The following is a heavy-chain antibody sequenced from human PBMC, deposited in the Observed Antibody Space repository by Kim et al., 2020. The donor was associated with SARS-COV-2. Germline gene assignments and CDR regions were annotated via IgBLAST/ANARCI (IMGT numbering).Heavy chain of an antibody. CDR2: ISAYNGNT. V-gene: IGHV1-18*01. CDR3: ARDRSGSYSPPAPFDY. D-gene: IGHD1-26*01. CDR1: GYTFTSYG. J-gene: IGHJ4*02. Sequence: ASVKVSCKASGYTFTSYGISWVRQAPGQGLEWMGWISAYNGNTHYAQKLQGRVTMTTDTSTSTAYMELRSLRSDDTAVYYCARDRSGSYSPPAPFDYWGQGTLVTVSS.